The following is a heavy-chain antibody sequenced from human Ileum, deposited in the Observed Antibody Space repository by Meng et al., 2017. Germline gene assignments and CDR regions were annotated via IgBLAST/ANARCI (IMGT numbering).Heavy chain of an antibody. Sequence: HVQRQPAGRGLVQHSQTLSPTCSISGDSASSKDATWNLTRQSPSSGRGWMGRTFYRAKWISDYAVSLESRITINPDTSKNHFTLQLNSVSPEDTAIYYCARLVGNSWLPDWGQGTLVTVSS. CDR1: GDSASSKDAT. V-gene: IGHV6-1*01. CDR3: ARLVGNSWLPD. J-gene: IGHJ4*02. CDR2: TFYRAKWIS. D-gene: IGHD3-9*01.